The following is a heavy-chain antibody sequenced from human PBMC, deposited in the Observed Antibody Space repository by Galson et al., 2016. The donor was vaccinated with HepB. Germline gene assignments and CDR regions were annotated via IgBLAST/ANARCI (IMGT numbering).Heavy chain of an antibody. CDR3: ARDEANVLQLWSVGPDAFDI. CDR2: IHYSGST. CDR1: GVSISTSSHY. Sequence: SETLSLTCTVSGVSISTSSHYWGWIRHPPGKGLEWIGSIHYSGSTYYDPSLKSRVTISIDNSKNQFSLKMSSVTAADTAVYHCARDEANVLQLWSVGPDAFDIWGQGTMVTVSS. J-gene: IGHJ3*02. V-gene: IGHV4-39*07. D-gene: IGHD5-18*01.